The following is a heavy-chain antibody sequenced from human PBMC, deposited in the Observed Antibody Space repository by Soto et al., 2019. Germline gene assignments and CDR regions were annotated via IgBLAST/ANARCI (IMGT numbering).Heavy chain of an antibody. CDR2: INPSGGST. CDR1: GYTFPSYC. Sequence: SVQVSWQASGYTFPSYCMNLLLQAPGQGLEWMGIINPSGGSTRYAQKFQGRVTMTRDTSTSTVYMELRSLRSDDTAVYYCARDYSSSWYRWFNPWGQGTLVTVSS. D-gene: IGHD6-13*01. V-gene: IGHV1-46*01. J-gene: IGHJ5*02. CDR3: ARDYSSSWYRWFNP.